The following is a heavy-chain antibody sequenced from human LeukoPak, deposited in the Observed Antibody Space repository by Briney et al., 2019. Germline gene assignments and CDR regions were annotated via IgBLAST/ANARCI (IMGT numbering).Heavy chain of an antibody. CDR2: ISGSGGST. CDR1: GFTFSSYA. CDR3: ASVRSDGDFPNFAY. D-gene: IGHD4-17*01. Sequence: PGGSLRLSCAASGFTFSSYAMSWVRQAPGKGLEWVSAISGSGGSTYYADSVKGRFTISRDNSKNTLYLQMNSLRAEDTAVYYCASVRSDGDFPNFAYWGQGTLVTVSS. V-gene: IGHV3-23*01. J-gene: IGHJ4*02.